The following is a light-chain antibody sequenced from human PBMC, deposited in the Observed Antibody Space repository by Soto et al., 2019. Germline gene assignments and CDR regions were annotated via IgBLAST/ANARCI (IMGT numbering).Light chain of an antibody. CDR1: QSFLYSNGYNY. J-gene: IGKJ4*01. Sequence: DIVMTQSPLSLPVTPGEPASISCRSSQSFLYSNGYNYLDWYLQKPGQSPQLLIYLGSNRASGVPDRFSGSGSGTDFTLKISRVEAEDVGVYYCMQALQTPLTFGGGTKVDI. CDR2: LGS. V-gene: IGKV2-28*01. CDR3: MQALQTPLT.